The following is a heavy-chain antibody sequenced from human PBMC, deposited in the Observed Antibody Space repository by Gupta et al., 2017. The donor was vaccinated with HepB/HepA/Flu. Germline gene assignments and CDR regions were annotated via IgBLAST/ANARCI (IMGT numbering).Heavy chain of an antibody. CDR1: GGSISSYY. CDR2: IYTSGST. Sequence: QVQLQESGPGLVKPSETLSLTCTVSGGSISSYYWSWIRQPAGKGLEWIGRIYTSGSTNYNPSLKSRVTMSVDTSKNQFSLKLSSVTAADTAVYYCASLQPRGYYPHIPFDYWGQGTLVTVSS. D-gene: IGHD3-3*01. J-gene: IGHJ4*02. CDR3: ASLQPRGYYPHIPFDY. V-gene: IGHV4-4*07.